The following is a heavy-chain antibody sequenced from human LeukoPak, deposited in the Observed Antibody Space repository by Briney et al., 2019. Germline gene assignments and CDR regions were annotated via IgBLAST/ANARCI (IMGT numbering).Heavy chain of an antibody. J-gene: IGHJ4*02. CDR1: GGSFSGYY. CDR3: ARGVPGIQIWLRKGRFDY. D-gene: IGHD5-18*01. CDR2: INHSGST. V-gene: IGHV4-34*01. Sequence: SETLSLTCAVYGGSFSGYYWSWICQPPGKGLEWIGEINHSGSTNYNPSLKSRVTISVDTSKNQFSLKLSSVTAADTAVYYCARGVPGIQIWLRKGRFDYWGQGTLVTVSS.